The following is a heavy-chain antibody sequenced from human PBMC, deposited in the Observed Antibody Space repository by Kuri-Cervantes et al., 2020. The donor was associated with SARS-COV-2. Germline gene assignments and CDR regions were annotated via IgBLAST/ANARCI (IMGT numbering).Heavy chain of an antibody. Sequence: GGSLRLSCAASGFTFSSYGMHWVRQAPGKGLEWVAVIWYDGSNKYYADSVKGRFTISRDNSKNTLYLQMNSLRAEDTAVYYCARELQRDGYNLGYFDYWGQGTLVTVSS. J-gene: IGHJ4*02. D-gene: IGHD5-24*01. CDR1: GFTFSSYG. V-gene: IGHV3-33*01. CDR2: IWYDGSNK. CDR3: ARELQRDGYNLGYFDY.